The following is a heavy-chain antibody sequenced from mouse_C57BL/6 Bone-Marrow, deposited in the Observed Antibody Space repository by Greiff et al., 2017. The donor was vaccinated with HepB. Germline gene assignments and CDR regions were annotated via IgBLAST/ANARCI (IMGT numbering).Heavy chain of an antibody. V-gene: IGHV5-16*01. J-gene: IGHJ4*01. D-gene: IGHD2-1*01. Sequence: EVKVVESEGGLVQPGSSMKLSCTASGFTFSDYYMAWVRQIPEKGLEWVANINYDGSSTYYLDSLKSRFIISRDNAKNILYLQMSSLKSEDTATYYCARERGNSYAMDYWGQGTSVTVSS. CDR2: INYDGSST. CDR1: GFTFSDYY. CDR3: ARERGNSYAMDY.